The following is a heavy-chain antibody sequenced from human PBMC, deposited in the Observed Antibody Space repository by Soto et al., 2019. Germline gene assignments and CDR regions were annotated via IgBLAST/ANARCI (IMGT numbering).Heavy chain of an antibody. V-gene: IGHV1-69*12. Sequence: QVQLVQSGAEVKKPGSSVKVSCKASGGTFSSYAISWVRQVPGQGLEWMGGIIPIFGTANYAQKFQGRVTITADESTCTAYMERSSLRSEDTAVYYCARDRGISTSCYPYNWFDPWGQGTLVTVSS. J-gene: IGHJ5*02. D-gene: IGHD2-2*01. CDR2: IIPIFGTA. CDR1: GGTFSSYA. CDR3: ARDRGISTSCYPYNWFDP.